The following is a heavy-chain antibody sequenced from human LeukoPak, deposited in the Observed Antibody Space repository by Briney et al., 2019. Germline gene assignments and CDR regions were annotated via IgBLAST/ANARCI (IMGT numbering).Heavy chain of an antibody. J-gene: IGHJ3*02. CDR1: GFSFNDYS. CDR3: ARLAQLNAFDI. Sequence: GGSLRLSCTTSGFSFNDYSLNWVRQAPGKGLEWVSYISSSSSTIYYADSVKGRFTISRDNAKNSLYLQMNSLRAEDTAVYYCARLAQLNAFDIWGQGTMVTVSS. CDR2: ISSSSSTI. D-gene: IGHD6-13*01. V-gene: IGHV3-48*01.